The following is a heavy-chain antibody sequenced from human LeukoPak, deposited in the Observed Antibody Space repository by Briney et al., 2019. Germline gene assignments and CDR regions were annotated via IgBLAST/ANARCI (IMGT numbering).Heavy chain of an antibody. V-gene: IGHV4-39*01. CDR3: ARHLAYDFWSVPSPSFDY. J-gene: IGHJ4*02. CDR2: ISYSGST. CDR1: GGSLSSRNYY. D-gene: IGHD3-3*01. Sequence: SETLSLTCSVSGGSLSSRNYYWGWIRQPPGKGLEWIGSISYSGSTYYNPSLQSRVTILVDTSKNQFSLRVSSVTAADTALYYCARHLAYDFWSVPSPSFDYWGQGALVTVSS.